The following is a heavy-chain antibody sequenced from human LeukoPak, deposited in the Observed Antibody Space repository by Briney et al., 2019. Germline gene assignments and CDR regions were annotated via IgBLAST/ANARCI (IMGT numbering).Heavy chain of an antibody. CDR3: ARTRTDRGYSGYDTYYYYYYMDV. Sequence: ASVKVSCKASGYTFTSYGISWVRQAPGQGLEWMGWISAYNGNTNYAQKLQGRVTMTTDTSTSTAYMELRSLRSDDTAVYYCARTRTDRGYSGYDTYYYYYYMDVWGKGTTVTVSS. CDR2: ISAYNGNT. D-gene: IGHD5-12*01. CDR1: GYTFTSYG. J-gene: IGHJ6*03. V-gene: IGHV1-18*01.